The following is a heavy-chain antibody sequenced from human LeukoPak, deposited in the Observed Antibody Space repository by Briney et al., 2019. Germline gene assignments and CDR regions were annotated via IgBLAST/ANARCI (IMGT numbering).Heavy chain of an antibody. J-gene: IGHJ4*02. Sequence: TGGSLRLSYAASGFTHSSYRMHCVRQAPGKGLEWVSYISSSSSTIYYADSVKGRFTISRDNAKNSLYLQMNSLRDEDTAVYYCARDRGFGGPFDYWGQGTLVTVSS. CDR3: ARDRGFGGPFDY. CDR2: ISSSSSTI. CDR1: GFTHSSYR. V-gene: IGHV3-48*02. D-gene: IGHD3-10*01.